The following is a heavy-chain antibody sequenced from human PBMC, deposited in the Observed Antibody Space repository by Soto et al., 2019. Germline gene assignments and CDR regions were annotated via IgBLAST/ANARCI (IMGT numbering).Heavy chain of an antibody. J-gene: IGHJ4*02. V-gene: IGHV6-1*01. Sequence: SQTLSLTCAISGHSVSSNTATWNWIRQSPSRGLEWLGRTYYKSKWYTDSAISVKSRIVINPDTSKNQIFLQLKSVTPEDAAVYYCARARGIVVTHQGLGCWGTGTLVTVSS. CDR1: GHSVSSNTAT. CDR2: TYYKSKWYT. CDR3: ARARGIVVTHQGLGC. D-gene: IGHD6-19*01.